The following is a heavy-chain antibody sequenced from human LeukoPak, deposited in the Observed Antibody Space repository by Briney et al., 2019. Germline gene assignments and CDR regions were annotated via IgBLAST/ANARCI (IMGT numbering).Heavy chain of an antibody. CDR1: GGSISSGSYY. J-gene: IGHJ5*02. CDR3: ARAPSMPRFDP. V-gene: IGHV4-61*02. D-gene: IGHD2-2*01. Sequence: SETLSLTGTVSGGSISSGSYYWSWIRQPTGKGLEWIGRIYTSGSTNYNPSLKSRVTISVDTSKNQFSLKLSSVTAADTAVYYCARAPSMPRFDPWGQGTLVTVSS. CDR2: IYTSGST.